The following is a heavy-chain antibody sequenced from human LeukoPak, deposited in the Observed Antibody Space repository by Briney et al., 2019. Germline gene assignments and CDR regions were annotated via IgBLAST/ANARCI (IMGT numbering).Heavy chain of an antibody. Sequence: GASVKVSCKASGYTFTSYAMNWVRQAPGQGLEWMGWINTNTGNPTYAQGFTGRFVFSLDTSVSTAYLQISSLKAEDTAVYYCARPNHDLNDQDYGDYGPQYYFDYWGQGTLVTVSS. CDR1: GYTFTSYA. CDR2: INTNTGNP. CDR3: ARPNHDLNDQDYGDYGPQYYFDY. J-gene: IGHJ4*02. D-gene: IGHD4-17*01. V-gene: IGHV7-4-1*02.